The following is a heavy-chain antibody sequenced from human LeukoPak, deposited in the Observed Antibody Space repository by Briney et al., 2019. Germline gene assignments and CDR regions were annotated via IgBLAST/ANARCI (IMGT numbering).Heavy chain of an antibody. CDR3: ARGGITMVRGVGDYFDY. Sequence: PGRSLRLSCAASGFTFSSYAMNWVRQAPGKGLEWVSSISSSSSYIYYADSVKGRFTISRDNAKNSLYLQMNSLRAEDTAVYYCARGGITMVRGVGDYFDYWGQGTLVTVSS. CDR2: ISSSSSYI. D-gene: IGHD3-10*01. CDR1: GFTFSSYA. J-gene: IGHJ4*02. V-gene: IGHV3-21*01.